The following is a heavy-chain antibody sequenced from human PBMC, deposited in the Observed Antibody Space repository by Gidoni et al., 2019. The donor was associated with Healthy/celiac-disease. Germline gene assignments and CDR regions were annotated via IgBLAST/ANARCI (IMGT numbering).Heavy chain of an antibody. D-gene: IGHD4-17*01. CDR3: ARDYNDYGAV. CDR1: GFTFSSYG. J-gene: IGHJ4*02. Sequence: QVQLVESGGGVVQPGRSLRLSCAASGFTFSSYGMHWVRQAPGKRLEWVAVIWYDGSNKYYADSVKGRFTISRDNSKNTLYLQMNSLRAEDTAVYYCARDYNDYGAVWGQGTLVTVSS. V-gene: IGHV3-33*01. CDR2: IWYDGSNK.